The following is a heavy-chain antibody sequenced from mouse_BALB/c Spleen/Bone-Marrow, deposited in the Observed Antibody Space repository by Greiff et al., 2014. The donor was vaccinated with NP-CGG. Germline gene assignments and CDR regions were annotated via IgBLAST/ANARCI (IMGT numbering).Heavy chain of an antibody. V-gene: IGHV1S81*02. CDR1: GYTFTNYW. CDR3: GRYYNYYFDV. Sequence: QVQLQQSGAEVVKPGASVRLSCKTSGYTFTNYWMHWVKQRPGQGLEWIGDINPSNGRATYSEKFKSKATLTVDTSSSTAYMQLSSLTSEDSAVYYCGRYYNYYFDVWGAGTTVTVSS. CDR2: INPSNGRA. D-gene: IGHD1-1*01. J-gene: IGHJ1*01.